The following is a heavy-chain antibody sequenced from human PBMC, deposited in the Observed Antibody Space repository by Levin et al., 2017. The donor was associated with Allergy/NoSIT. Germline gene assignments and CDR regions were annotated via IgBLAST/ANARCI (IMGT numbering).Heavy chain of an antibody. J-gene: IGHJ6*01. Sequence: SVKVSCKASGGALSSSAFSWVRQAPGQGLEWMGGILPIFGTTDFAQTFLGRVTIIADESTSTVYMELSGLTSQDTALYYCARGDYYVSEGYDNGRDSYYYGIDVWGQGTTVTVSS. V-gene: IGHV1-69*13. D-gene: IGHD3-10*01. CDR2: ILPIFGTT. CDR1: GGALSSSA. CDR3: ARGDYYVSEGYDNGRDSYYYGIDV.